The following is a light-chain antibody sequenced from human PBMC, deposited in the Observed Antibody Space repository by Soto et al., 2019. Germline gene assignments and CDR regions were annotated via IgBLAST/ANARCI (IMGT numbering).Light chain of an antibody. CDR1: QSVSSYQ. CDR2: GVS. J-gene: IGKJ1*01. CDR3: MQALQTPWT. V-gene: IGKV3-20*01. Sequence: EIVLTQSPCTLSVSLGDRATLSCRASQSVSSYQLAWYQQKPGQAPRLLIYGVSSRATGIPDRFRGSGSGTDFTLKISRVEPEDVGVYYCMQALQTPWTFGPGTKVDI.